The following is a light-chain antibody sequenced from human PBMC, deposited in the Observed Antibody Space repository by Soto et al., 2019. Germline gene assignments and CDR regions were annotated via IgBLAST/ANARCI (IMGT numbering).Light chain of an antibody. Sequence: DIQMTQSPSSLSASVGGGVTVSSRASQNIGTYLNWYQQKSGKAPEVIISDASSLQSGVPSRFSGSGSGTDCTLTISSLQREDAATYYCQQSYNSPLTFGGGTKVDIK. V-gene: IGKV1-39*01. CDR1: QNIGTY. CDR3: QQSYNSPLT. J-gene: IGKJ4*01. CDR2: DAS.